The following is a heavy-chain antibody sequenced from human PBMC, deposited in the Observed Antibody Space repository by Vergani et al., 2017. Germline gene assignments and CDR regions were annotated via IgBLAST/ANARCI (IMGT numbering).Heavy chain of an antibody. J-gene: IGHJ6*02. Sequence: EVQLVESGGGLVKPGGSLRLSCAASGFTFSSYSMNWVRQAPGKGLEWVSSISSSSSYIYYADSVKGRFTISRDNAKNSLYLQMNSLRAEDTAVYYCARVDDSSGRYRGYYYGMDVWGQGTTVTVSS. CDR1: GFTFSSYS. CDR2: ISSSSSYI. V-gene: IGHV3-21*01. D-gene: IGHD6-19*01. CDR3: ARVDDSSGRYRGYYYGMDV.